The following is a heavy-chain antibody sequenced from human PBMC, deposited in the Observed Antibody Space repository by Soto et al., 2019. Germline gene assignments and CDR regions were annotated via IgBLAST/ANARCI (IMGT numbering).Heavy chain of an antibody. CDR1: GGSISSSNW. Sequence: QVQLQESGPGLVKPSGTLSLTCAVSGGSISSSNWWSWVRQPPGKGLEWIGEIYHSGSTNYNPSLKSRVTISVDKSKNQFSLKPSSVTAADTAVYYCARDNAMVADYYYYGMDVWGQGTTVTVSS. V-gene: IGHV4-4*02. D-gene: IGHD5-18*01. CDR3: ARDNAMVADYYYYGMDV. J-gene: IGHJ6*02. CDR2: IYHSGST.